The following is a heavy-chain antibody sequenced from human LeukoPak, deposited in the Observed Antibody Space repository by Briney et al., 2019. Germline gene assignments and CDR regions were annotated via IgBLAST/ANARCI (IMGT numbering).Heavy chain of an antibody. CDR2: ISDIGSI. CDR1: GGSISSYY. V-gene: IGHV4-59*08. Sequence: AETLSLTCTVSGGSISSYYWSWLRQPPGKGLEWIAYISDIGSINYNPSLKSRVTISLDTSKDQFSLKLSSVTAADTAVYYCAGHHPRNTVDFWGQGTLVTVSS. D-gene: IGHD2/OR15-2a*01. J-gene: IGHJ4*02. CDR3: AGHHPRNTVDF.